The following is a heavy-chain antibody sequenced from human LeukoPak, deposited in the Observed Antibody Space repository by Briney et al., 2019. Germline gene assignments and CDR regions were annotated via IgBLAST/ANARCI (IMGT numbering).Heavy chain of an antibody. V-gene: IGHV3-30*04. CDR1: GFTFSSYA. CDR3: ARGAFD. Sequence: GRSLRLSCAASGFTFSSYAMHWVRQAPGKGLEWVAVISYDGSNKYYADSVKGRFTISRDNSKNTLYLQMNSLRAEDTAVYYCARGAFDWGQGTLVTVSS. D-gene: IGHD3-3*02. J-gene: IGHJ4*02. CDR2: ISYDGSNK.